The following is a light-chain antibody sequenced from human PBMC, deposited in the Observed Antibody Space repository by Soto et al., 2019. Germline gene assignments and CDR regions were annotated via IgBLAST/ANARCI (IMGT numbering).Light chain of an antibody. Sequence: SVLTHPRSVSGSPGQSVTISCTGTSSDVGVYNYVSWYQQYPGKAPKIMIYDVSKRPSGVPDRFSGSKSDNTASLTISGLQAEDEADYYCCSYAGSYTFVFGIGTKV. V-gene: IGLV2-11*01. CDR3: CSYAGSYTFV. CDR2: DVS. CDR1: SSDVGVYNY. J-gene: IGLJ1*01.